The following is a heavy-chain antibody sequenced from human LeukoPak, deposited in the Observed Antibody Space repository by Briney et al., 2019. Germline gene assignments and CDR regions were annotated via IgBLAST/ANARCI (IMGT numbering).Heavy chain of an antibody. D-gene: IGHD4-17*01. Sequence: GASVKVSCRASGYPFTSYYMHWVRQAPGQGLEWMGIINPSGGRTSYAQKFQGRVTMTRDTSTSTVYMELSSLRSEDTAVYYCARAGPYGDYGYYYYYGMDVWGQGTTVTVSS. CDR3: ARAGPYGDYGYYYYYGMDV. CDR2: INPSGGRT. CDR1: GYPFTSYY. V-gene: IGHV1-46*01. J-gene: IGHJ6*02.